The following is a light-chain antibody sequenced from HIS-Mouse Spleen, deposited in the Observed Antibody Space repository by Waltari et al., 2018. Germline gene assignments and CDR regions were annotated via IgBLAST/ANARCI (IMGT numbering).Light chain of an antibody. V-gene: IGLV3-10*01. CDR1: ALPKKY. CDR3: YSTDSSGNHRV. CDR2: EDS. Sequence: SYELTQPPSVSVSPGQTARITRAGDALPKKYAYWYQQKSGHAPVLVIYEDSKRPSGIPERFSGSSSGTMATLTISGAQVEDEADYYCYSTDSSGNHRVFGGGTKLTVL. J-gene: IGLJ2*01.